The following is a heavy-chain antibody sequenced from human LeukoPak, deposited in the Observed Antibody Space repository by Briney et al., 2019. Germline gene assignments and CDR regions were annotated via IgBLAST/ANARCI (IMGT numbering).Heavy chain of an antibody. CDR1: GFTFSSYS. D-gene: IGHD6-19*01. Sequence: PGGSLRLSCAASGFTFSSYSMNWVRQAPGKGLEWVSSISSSSSYIYYADSVKGRFTISRDNAKNSLYLQMNSLRAEDTAVYYCARDFTRWIAVAGSDAFDIWGQGTMVTVSS. V-gene: IGHV3-21*01. CDR3: ARDFTRWIAVAGSDAFDI. J-gene: IGHJ3*02. CDR2: ISSSSSYI.